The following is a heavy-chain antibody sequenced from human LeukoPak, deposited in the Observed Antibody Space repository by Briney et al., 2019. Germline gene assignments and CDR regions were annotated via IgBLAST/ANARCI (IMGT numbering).Heavy chain of an antibody. CDR2: IYYSGST. D-gene: IGHD1-26*01. CDR3: AATEGSRIVGATSDY. V-gene: IGHV4-39*07. CDR1: GGSISSSSYY. Sequence: PSETLSLTCTVSGGSISSSSYYWGWIRQPPGKGLEWIGSIYYSGSTHYNPSLKSRVTISVDTSKNQFSLKLSSVTAADTAVYYCAATEGSRIVGATSDYWGQGTLVTVSS. J-gene: IGHJ4*02.